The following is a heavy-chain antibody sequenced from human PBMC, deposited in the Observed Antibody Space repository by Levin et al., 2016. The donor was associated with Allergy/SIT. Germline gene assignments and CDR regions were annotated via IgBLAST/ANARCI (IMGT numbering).Heavy chain of an antibody. J-gene: IGHJ4*02. V-gene: IGHV1-18*01. CDR2: INTYNGNT. CDR1: GYTFSNYI. CDR3: ARTTDYYDSSASGY. Sequence: ASVKVSCKASGYTFSNYIISWVRQAPGQGLEWMGWINTYNGNTDSAQKLQGRVTMTTDTATNTTYMELRSLTSDDTAVYFCARTTDYYDSSASGYWGQGTLVTVSS. D-gene: IGHD3-22*01.